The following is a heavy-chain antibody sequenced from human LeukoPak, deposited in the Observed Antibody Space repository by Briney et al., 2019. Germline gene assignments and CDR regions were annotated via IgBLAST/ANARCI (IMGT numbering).Heavy chain of an antibody. CDR1: GGSFSGYY. D-gene: IGHD3-10*01. CDR3: ARGYITMVRGVIKGYYYYMDV. CDR2: INHSGST. J-gene: IGHJ6*03. Sequence: SETLSLTCAVYGGSFSGYYWSWIRQPPGKGLEWIGEINHSGSTNYNPSLKSRVTISVDTSKNQFSLKLSSVTAADTAVYYCARGYITMVRGVIKGYYYYMDVWGKGTTVTVSS. V-gene: IGHV4-34*01.